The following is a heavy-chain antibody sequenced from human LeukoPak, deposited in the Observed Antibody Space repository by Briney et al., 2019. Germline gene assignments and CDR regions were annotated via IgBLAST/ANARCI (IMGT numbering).Heavy chain of an antibody. CDR3: ARSSLMTGLNDY. CDR2: ISAYNGNT. Sequence: ASVKVSCKASGYTFNSYGISWVRQAPGQGLEWMGWISAYNGNTNYAQKLQGRVTMTTDTSTSTAYMELRSLRSDDTAVYYCARSSLMTGLNDYWGQGTLVTVSS. J-gene: IGHJ4*02. CDR1: GYTFNSYG. V-gene: IGHV1-18*01.